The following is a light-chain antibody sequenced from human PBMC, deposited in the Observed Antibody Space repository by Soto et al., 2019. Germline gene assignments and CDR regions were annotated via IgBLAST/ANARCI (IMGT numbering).Light chain of an antibody. CDR3: QQYGSSAFT. J-gene: IGKJ3*01. CDR1: QSVSSSY. Sequence: EIVLTQSPGTLSLSPGERATLSCRASQSVSSSYLAWYQQKPGQAPWLLIYGASSRATRIPDRFSGSGSGTDFTLTISRLEPEDFAVYYCQQYGSSAFTFGPGTKVDIK. CDR2: GAS. V-gene: IGKV3-20*01.